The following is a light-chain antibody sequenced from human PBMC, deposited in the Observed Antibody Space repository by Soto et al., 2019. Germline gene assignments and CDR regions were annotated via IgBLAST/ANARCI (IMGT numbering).Light chain of an antibody. CDR2: DAS. CDR1: QSVSSY. J-gene: IGKJ5*01. Sequence: EIVLTQSPATLSLSPGERATLSCRASQSVSSYLAWYQQKPGQAPRLLIYDASNRATGIPARFSGSGSGTDFTLTVSNLESEDFAVYYCQQCNNWPLTFGGGTRLEIK. V-gene: IGKV3-11*01. CDR3: QQCNNWPLT.